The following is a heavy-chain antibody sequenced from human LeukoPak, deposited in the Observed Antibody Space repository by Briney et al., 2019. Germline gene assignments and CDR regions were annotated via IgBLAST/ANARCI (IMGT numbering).Heavy chain of an antibody. V-gene: IGHV3-74*01. D-gene: IGHD5-18*01. Sequence: QPGGSLRLSCAASGFTFSSYAMHWVRQAPGKGLVWVSRINSDGSSTSYADSVKGRFTISRDNAKNTLYLQMNSLRAEDTAVYYCATLYSYGSLFDYWGQGTLVTVSS. CDR2: INSDGSST. CDR3: ATLYSYGSLFDY. CDR1: GFTFSSYA. J-gene: IGHJ4*02.